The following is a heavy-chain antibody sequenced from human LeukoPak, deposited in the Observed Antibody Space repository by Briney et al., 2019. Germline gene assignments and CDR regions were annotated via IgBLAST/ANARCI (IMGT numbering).Heavy chain of an antibody. V-gene: IGHV1-2*02. J-gene: IGHJ5*02. CDR2: INPNSGGT. Sequence: ASVKVSCKASGYTFTGYYMHWVRQAPGQGLEWMGWINPNSGGTNYAQKFQGRVTMTRDTSISTAYMELSSLRSDDAAVYYCARTVIDIVVVPAAVNWFDPWGQGTLVTVSS. D-gene: IGHD2-2*01. CDR3: ARTVIDIVVVPAAVNWFDP. CDR1: GYTFTGYY.